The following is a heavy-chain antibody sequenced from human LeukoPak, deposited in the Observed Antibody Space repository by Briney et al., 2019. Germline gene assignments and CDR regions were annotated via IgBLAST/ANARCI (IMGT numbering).Heavy chain of an antibody. Sequence: SETLSLTCAVSGGSFSGHYWNWIRQPPGKGLEWIGEINHGGSTNYNPSLKSRVTISVDTSQNQFSLRLSSVTAADTAVYYCANGYDILTGYYHRPTEAFDIWGQGTMVTVSS. CDR2: INHGGST. J-gene: IGHJ3*02. V-gene: IGHV4-34*01. CDR1: GGSFSGHY. CDR3: ANGYDILTGYYHRPTEAFDI. D-gene: IGHD3-9*01.